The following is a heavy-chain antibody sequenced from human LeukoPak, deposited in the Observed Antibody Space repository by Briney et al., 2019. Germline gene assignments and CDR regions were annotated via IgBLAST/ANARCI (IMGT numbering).Heavy chain of an antibody. D-gene: IGHD4-17*01. V-gene: IGHV4-59*08. CDR3: ARRVKTAATTSGDNWLDP. CDR2: VCYSGST. Sequence: PSETLTLTCTVSGGSIGSYSWNWLRQPPGKGLEWIGYVCYSGSTNYNPSLESRVTILLSTSKNHSFLDQDSVTTADPAGFYCARRVKTAATTSGDNWLDPWGERTLVTVSS. CDR1: GGSIGSYS. J-gene: IGHJ5*02.